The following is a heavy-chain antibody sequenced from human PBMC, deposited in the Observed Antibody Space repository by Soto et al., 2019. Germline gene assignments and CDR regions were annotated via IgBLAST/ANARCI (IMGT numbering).Heavy chain of an antibody. CDR1: GGSISSGGYY. D-gene: IGHD3-22*01. J-gene: IGHJ3*02. CDR3: ARDRGDYYDSSGYADAFDI. CDR2: IYYSGST. V-gene: IGHV4-31*03. Sequence: QVQLQESGPRLVKPSQTLSLTCTVSGGSISSGGYYWSWIRQHPGKGLEWIGYIYYSGSTYYNPSLKSRVTISVDTSKNQFSLKLSSVTAADTAVYYCARDRGDYYDSSGYADAFDIWGQGTMVTVSS.